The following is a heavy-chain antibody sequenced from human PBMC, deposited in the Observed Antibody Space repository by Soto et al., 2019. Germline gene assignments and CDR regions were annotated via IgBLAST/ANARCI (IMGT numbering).Heavy chain of an antibody. V-gene: IGHV4-61*01. CDR3: ARARYGDYAAAGLWYFDY. D-gene: IGHD4-17*01. J-gene: IGHJ4*02. Sequence: SETLSLTCTVSGGSVSSGSYYWSWIRQPPGKGLEWIGYIYYSGSTNYNPSLTSRVTISVDTSKSQFSLKLSSVTAADTAVYYCARARYGDYAAAGLWYFDYWGQGTLVTVSS. CDR1: GGSVSSGSYY. CDR2: IYYSGST.